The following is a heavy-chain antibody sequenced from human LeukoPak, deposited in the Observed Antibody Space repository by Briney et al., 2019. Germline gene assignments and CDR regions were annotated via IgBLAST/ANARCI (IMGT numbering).Heavy chain of an antibody. J-gene: IGHJ4*02. CDR3: ARKGSTSCCGGGFDY. D-gene: IGHD2-2*01. V-gene: IGHV4-34*01. CDR2: INQSGST. CDR1: GGSFSGYY. Sequence: KPSETLSLTCAVYGGSFSGYYWSWIRQPPGKGLEWIGEINQSGSTNYNPSLKSRVTISVDTSKNQFSLKLSSVTAADTAVYYCARKGSTSCCGGGFDYWGQGTLVTVSS.